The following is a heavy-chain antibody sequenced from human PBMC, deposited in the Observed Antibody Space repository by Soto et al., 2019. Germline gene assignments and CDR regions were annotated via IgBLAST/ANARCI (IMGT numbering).Heavy chain of an antibody. V-gene: IGHV3-21*01. D-gene: IGHD1-1*01. CDR1: GFTFSSYT. Sequence: GGSLRLSCAASGFTFSSYTMNWVRQAPGKGLEWVSSISSSSSYIYYADSVKGRFTISRDNAKNSLYLQMNSLRAEDTAVYYCARGVTRTTDAFDIWGQGTMVTVSS. J-gene: IGHJ3*02. CDR2: ISSSSSYI. CDR3: ARGVTRTTDAFDI.